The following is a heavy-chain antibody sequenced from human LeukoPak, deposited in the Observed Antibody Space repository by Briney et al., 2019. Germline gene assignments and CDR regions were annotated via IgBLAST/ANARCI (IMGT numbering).Heavy chain of an antibody. Sequence: GGSLRLSCTASGFNFSGSWMAWIRQAPGKGLEWVAIIKKDGSEKYYVDSMKGRFTISRDNAKNSLSLQMNSLRAEDTAIYYCTTDTWYSAGHWGQGTLVTVSS. J-gene: IGHJ4*02. CDR2: IKKDGSEK. CDR1: GFNFSGSW. D-gene: IGHD2-15*01. CDR3: TTDTWYSAGH. V-gene: IGHV3-7*03.